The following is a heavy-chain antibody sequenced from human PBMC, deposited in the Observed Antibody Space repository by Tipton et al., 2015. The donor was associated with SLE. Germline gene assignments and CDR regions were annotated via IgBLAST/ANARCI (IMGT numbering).Heavy chain of an antibody. J-gene: IGHJ4*02. CDR1: GFTFSSYE. D-gene: IGHD6-6*01. CDR3: ARAGYSTSREFAS. CDR2: ISSSGSTI. V-gene: IGHV3-48*03. Sequence: SLRLSCAASGFTFSSYEMNWVRQAPGKGLEWVSYISSSGSTIYYADSVQGRFTISRDNAKNSLYLQMNSLRAEDTAVYYCARAGYSTSREFASGVQETLVTGSS.